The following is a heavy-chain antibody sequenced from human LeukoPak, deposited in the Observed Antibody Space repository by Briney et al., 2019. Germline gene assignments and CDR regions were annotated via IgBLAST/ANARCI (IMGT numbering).Heavy chain of an antibody. V-gene: IGHV3-11*01. CDR2: TSSSGSNI. CDR1: GFTFSDYY. CDR3: AKEAAAGISEY. D-gene: IGHD6-13*01. J-gene: IGHJ4*02. Sequence: PGGSLRLSCAASGFTFSDYYMSWIRQAPGKGLEWVSYTSSSGSNIYYADSVKGRFTISRDNAKTSLYLQMNSLRAEDTAVYYCAKEAAAGISEYWGQGTLVTVSS.